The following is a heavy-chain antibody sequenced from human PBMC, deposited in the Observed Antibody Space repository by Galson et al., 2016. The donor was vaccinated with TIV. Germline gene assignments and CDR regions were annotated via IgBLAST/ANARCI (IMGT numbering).Heavy chain of an antibody. V-gene: IGHV3-48*02. D-gene: IGHD4-11*01. Sequence: SLRLSCAASGFPFSTYSMNWVRQAPGKGLEWVSYISGRSSVIFYADSVKGRFTISRDNAKNSLFLQMNSLRDDDTAVYFCARTPGDCSNYRPIDYWGQGTLVTVSS. CDR1: GFPFSTYS. CDR3: ARTPGDCSNYRPIDY. J-gene: IGHJ4*02. CDR2: ISGRSSVI.